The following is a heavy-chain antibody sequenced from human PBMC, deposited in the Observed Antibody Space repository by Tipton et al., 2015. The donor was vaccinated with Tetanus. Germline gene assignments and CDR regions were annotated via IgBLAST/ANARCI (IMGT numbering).Heavy chain of an antibody. CDR3: ARGQTGQQRQDRFHL. Sequence: GLVKPSETLSLTCSVSGGSISRPDLYWAWIRQPPGKGLEWIGSVYQSGRPNINPSLKSRVTVTVDTSKNQFSLKLASVTVADTAVYYCARGQTGQQRQDRFHLWGRGTLVTVSA. CDR2: VYQSGRP. CDR1: GGSISRPDLY. D-gene: IGHD1-1*01. J-gene: IGHJ2*01. V-gene: IGHV4-39*02.